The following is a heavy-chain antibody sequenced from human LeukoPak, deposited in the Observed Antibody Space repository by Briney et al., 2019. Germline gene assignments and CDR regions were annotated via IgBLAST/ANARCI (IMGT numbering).Heavy chain of an antibody. J-gene: IGHJ5*02. Sequence: GASVKVSYKASGGTFNSYAISWVGQAPGQGLEWRGRILPILGIATYAQKFQARVTITADKSTSTAYMELSSLRSEDTAVYYCARDRTVHYYDRGWFDPWGQGTLVTVSS. CDR2: ILPILGIA. V-gene: IGHV1-69*04. CDR3: ARDRTVHYYDRGWFDP. D-gene: IGHD3-22*01. CDR1: GGTFNSYA.